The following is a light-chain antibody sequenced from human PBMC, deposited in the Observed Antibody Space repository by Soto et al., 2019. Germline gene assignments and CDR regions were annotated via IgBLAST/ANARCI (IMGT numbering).Light chain of an antibody. CDR1: GSDVGGYNY. CDR3: AAWDDSLNGYV. Sequence: QSVLTQPAFVSGSPGQSITISCTGTGSDVGGYNYGYWYQQHPGKAPKLMIYEVSTRPSGVSNRFSGSKSGNTAPQTISGLQAEDEADDYCAAWDDSLNGYVFRSGTKVTVL. V-gene: IGLV2-14*01. J-gene: IGLJ1*01. CDR2: EVS.